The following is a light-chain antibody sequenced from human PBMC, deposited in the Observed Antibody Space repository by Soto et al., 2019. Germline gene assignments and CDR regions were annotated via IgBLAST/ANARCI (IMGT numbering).Light chain of an antibody. V-gene: IGKV3D-20*02. Sequence: IAVTQSPGTLSLSPGERATLSCRASQSVSSSYLAWYQQKPGQAPRLLIYGASSRATVIPDRFSGSGSGTDFTLTISSLEPEAFAFYYCTQRSNWPPCNFXPGTNVDIK. CDR3: TQRSNWPPCN. J-gene: IGKJ3*01. CDR2: GAS. CDR1: QSVSSSY.